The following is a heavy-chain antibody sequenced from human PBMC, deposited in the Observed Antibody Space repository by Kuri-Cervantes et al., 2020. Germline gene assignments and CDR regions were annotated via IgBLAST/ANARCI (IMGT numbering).Heavy chain of an antibody. CDR1: GGSISSGGYY. D-gene: IGHD3-10*02. V-gene: IGHV4-31*03. J-gene: IGHJ4*02. CDR2: IYYSGST. Sequence: SETLSLTCTVSGGSISSGGYYWSWIRQHPGKGLEWIGYIYYSGSTYYNPSLKSRVTISVDTSKNQFSLKLSSVTAADTAVYYCARVFGRAVSHSDYWGQGTLVTVSS. CDR3: ARVFGRAVSHSDY.